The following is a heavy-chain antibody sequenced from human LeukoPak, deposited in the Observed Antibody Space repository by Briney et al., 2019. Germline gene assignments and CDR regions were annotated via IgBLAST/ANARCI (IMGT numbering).Heavy chain of an antibody. CDR2: ISGSGGNT. Sequence: QAGGSLRLSCAASGFTSSSYAMSWVRQAPGKGLEWVSAISGSGGNTYYADSVEGRFTISRDNSKNTLFLQMNSLRAEDTAVYYCAAQWLVLGAFDIWGQGTMVTVSS. J-gene: IGHJ3*02. V-gene: IGHV3-23*01. CDR1: GFTSSSYA. CDR3: AAQWLVLGAFDI. D-gene: IGHD6-19*01.